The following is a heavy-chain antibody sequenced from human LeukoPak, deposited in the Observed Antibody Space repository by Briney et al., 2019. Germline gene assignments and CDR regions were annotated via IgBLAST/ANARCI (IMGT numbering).Heavy chain of an antibody. D-gene: IGHD3-22*01. J-gene: IGHJ1*01. CDR1: GYPFTGYY. V-gene: IGHV1-2*02. Sequence: GASVKVSFKASGYPFTGYYMHWGRPAPGQGLEWMGWINPNSGGTNYAQKFQGRVTMTRDTSISTAYMELSRLRSDDTAEYYCAYYYDSSVVYFQHWGQGTLVTVSS. CDR2: INPNSGGT. CDR3: AYYYDSSVVYFQH.